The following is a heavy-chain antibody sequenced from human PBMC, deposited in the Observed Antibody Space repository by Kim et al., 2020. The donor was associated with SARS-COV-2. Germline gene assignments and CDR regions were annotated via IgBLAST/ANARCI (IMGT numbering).Heavy chain of an antibody. CDR2: IYYSGST. CDR1: GGSISSSSYY. J-gene: IGHJ4*02. CDR3: ARRKVFSNYKGNFDY. D-gene: IGHD4-4*01. Sequence: SETLSLTCTVSGGSISSSSYYWGWIRQPPGKGLEWIGSIYYSGSTYYNPSLKSRVTISVDTSKNQFSLKLSSVTAADTAVYYCARRKVFSNYKGNFDYWGQGTLVTVSS. V-gene: IGHV4-39*01.